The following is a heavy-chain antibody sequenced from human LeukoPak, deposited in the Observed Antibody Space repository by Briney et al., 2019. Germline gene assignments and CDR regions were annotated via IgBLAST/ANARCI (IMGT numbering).Heavy chain of an antibody. CDR3: ARAYYYYYYMDV. J-gene: IGHJ6*03. V-gene: IGHV1-2*02. CDR2: INPNSGGT. CDR1: GYTFTGYY. Sequence: ASVKVSCKASGYTFTGYYMHWVRQAPGQGLEWMGWINPNSGGTNYAQKFQGRVTMTRDTSISTAYMELSRLRSDDTAVYYCARAYYYYYYMDVWGKGTTVTVSS.